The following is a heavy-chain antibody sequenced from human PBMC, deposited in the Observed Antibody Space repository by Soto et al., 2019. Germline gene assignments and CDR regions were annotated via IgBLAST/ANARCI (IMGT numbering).Heavy chain of an antibody. Sequence: QVQLVQSGSEVKKPGSSVKVSCKASGCSFSSNPIRWVRQAPGQGLEWMGGIIPIFATVHYAQKFQGRVTITADESTSTAYMELTRLRSEDTAVYFCARGGRGYRSAPRYYFDYWGQGTLVTVSS. CDR1: GCSFSSNP. V-gene: IGHV1-69*01. CDR2: IIPIFATV. CDR3: ARGGRGYRSAPRYYFDY. D-gene: IGHD5-18*01. J-gene: IGHJ4*02.